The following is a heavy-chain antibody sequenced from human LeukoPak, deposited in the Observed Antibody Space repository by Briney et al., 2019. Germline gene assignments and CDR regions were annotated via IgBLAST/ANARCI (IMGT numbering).Heavy chain of an antibody. Sequence: GGSLRLSCAASGFTFSSYSMNWVRQAPGKGLEWVSSISSSSSYIYYADSVKGRFTISRDNAKNSLYLQMNSLRAEDTAVYYCAREVKYCSSTSCSKAFDPWGQGTLVTVSS. CDR1: GFTFSSYS. CDR2: ISSSSSYI. D-gene: IGHD2-2*01. J-gene: IGHJ5*02. V-gene: IGHV3-21*01. CDR3: AREVKYCSSTSCSKAFDP.